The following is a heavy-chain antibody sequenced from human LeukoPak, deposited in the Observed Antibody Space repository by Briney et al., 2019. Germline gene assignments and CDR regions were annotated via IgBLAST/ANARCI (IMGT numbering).Heavy chain of an antibody. CDR1: GFTFSSYA. D-gene: IGHD2-21*02. Sequence: GGSLRLSCAASGFTFSSYAMSWVRQAPGKGLEWVSAISGSGGSTYYADSVKGRFTISRDNSKNTLYLQINSLRAEDTAVYYCAKDLAYCGGDCYPGAGYWGQGTLVTVSS. CDR3: AKDLAYCGGDCYPGAGY. J-gene: IGHJ4*02. V-gene: IGHV3-23*01. CDR2: ISGSGGST.